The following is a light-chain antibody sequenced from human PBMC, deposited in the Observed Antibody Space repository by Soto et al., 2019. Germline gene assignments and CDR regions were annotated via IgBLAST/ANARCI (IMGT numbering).Light chain of an antibody. CDR3: QQSYT. Sequence: EVVMTQSPATLYVSPGERVTLSCRASQAVGYNLAWYQHKPGQAPRLLIYGASTRVTGIPTRFSGSGSGTEFTLSIRSLQSEDFAIYSCQQSYTFGQGTKLELK. CDR2: GAS. J-gene: IGKJ2*01. V-gene: IGKV3-15*01. CDR1: QAVGYN.